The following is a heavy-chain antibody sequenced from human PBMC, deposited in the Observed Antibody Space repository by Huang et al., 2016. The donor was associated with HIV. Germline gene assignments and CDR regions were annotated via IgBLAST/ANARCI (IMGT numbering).Heavy chain of an antibody. D-gene: IGHD6-19*01. CDR1: GFTFSSYS. CDR2: ISSSSSNI. CDR3: ARVGGVAAGTFGTFDI. Sequence: EVQLVESGGGLVKPGGSLRLSCAASGFTFSSYSMNWVRPAPGKGLEWVSSISSSSSNIYYADSGKGRFTISRDNAKNSLYLQMNSLRAEDTAVYYCARVGGVAAGTFGTFDIWGQGTMVTVSS. V-gene: IGHV3-21*01. J-gene: IGHJ3*02.